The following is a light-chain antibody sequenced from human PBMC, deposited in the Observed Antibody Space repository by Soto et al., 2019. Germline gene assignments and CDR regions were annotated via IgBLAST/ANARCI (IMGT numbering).Light chain of an antibody. CDR1: SSDVGSYNL. CDR2: EGT. V-gene: IGLV2-23*01. Sequence: QSVLTQPASVSGSPGQSITISCTGTSSDVGSYNLVSWYQQHPGKAPKLIIYEGTKRPSGVSNRFSGSKSGNTASLTISGLQAEDEADYSCCSSAGRSTYYVFGTGTKVTVL. CDR3: CSSAGRSTYYV. J-gene: IGLJ1*01.